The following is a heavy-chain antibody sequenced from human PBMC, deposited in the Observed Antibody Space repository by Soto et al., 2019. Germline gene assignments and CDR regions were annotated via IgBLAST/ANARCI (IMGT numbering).Heavy chain of an antibody. V-gene: IGHV4-59*08. Sequence: SETLSLTCTVSGGSISSYYWSWIRQPPGKGLEWIGHIYYSGSTNYNPSLKSRVTISVDTSKNQFSLKLSSVTAADTAVYYCARRTGYPSIYYFDYWGQGTLVTVSS. D-gene: IGHD3-9*01. J-gene: IGHJ4*02. CDR1: GGSISSYY. CDR3: ARRTGYPSIYYFDY. CDR2: IYYSGST.